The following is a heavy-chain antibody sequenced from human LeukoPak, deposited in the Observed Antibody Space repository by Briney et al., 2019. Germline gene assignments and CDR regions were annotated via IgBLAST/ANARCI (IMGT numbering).Heavy chain of an antibody. CDR1: GGSFSGYY. Sequence: KPSETLSLTCAVYGGSFSGYYWSWLRQPPGKGLEWVGEINQSGSTNYNPSLKSRVTISVDTSKNQFSLKLSSVTAADTAVYYCARGTGVDIVATIPSRLGDKFDPWGQGTLVTVSS. CDR2: INQSGST. D-gene: IGHD5-12*01. J-gene: IGHJ5*02. CDR3: ARGTGVDIVATIPSRLGDKFDP. V-gene: IGHV4-34*01.